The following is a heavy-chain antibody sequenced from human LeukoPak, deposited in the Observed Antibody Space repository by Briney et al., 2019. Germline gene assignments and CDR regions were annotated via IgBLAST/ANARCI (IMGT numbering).Heavy chain of an antibody. V-gene: IGHV5-51*01. Sequence: GESLKISCKGSGYSFTSYWIGWVRQMPGKGLEWMGIMYPGDSDTRYSPSFQGQVTISADKSISTAYLQWSSLKASDTAMYYCATTSDSSGVAFDYWGQGALVTVSS. J-gene: IGHJ4*02. CDR1: GYSFTSYW. CDR2: MYPGDSDT. CDR3: ATTSDSSGVAFDY. D-gene: IGHD3-22*01.